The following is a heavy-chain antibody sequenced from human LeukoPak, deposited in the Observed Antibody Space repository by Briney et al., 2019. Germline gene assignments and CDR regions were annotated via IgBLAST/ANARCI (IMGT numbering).Heavy chain of an antibody. Sequence: PGGSLRLSCAASGFTFSTYAMSWVRQAPGKGLEWVSAISGSGATTYYADSVKGQFTISRDNSKNTLYLQMNSLRADDTAVYYCARTIWFGEFGVYWGQGTLVTVSS. D-gene: IGHD3-10*01. CDR1: GFTFSTYA. J-gene: IGHJ4*02. CDR3: ARTIWFGEFGVY. V-gene: IGHV3-23*01. CDR2: ISGSGATT.